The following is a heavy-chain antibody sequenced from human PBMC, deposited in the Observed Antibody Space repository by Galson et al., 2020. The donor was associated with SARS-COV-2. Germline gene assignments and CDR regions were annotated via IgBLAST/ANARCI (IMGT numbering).Heavy chain of an antibody. J-gene: IGHJ4*02. V-gene: IGHV1-18*01. CDR1: GYTFTSNG. Sequence: ASVKVSCKASGYTFTSNGISWMRQAPGQGLEWMGWNANYAQKFQGRVTMTTDTSTTTAYMERRGLRSDDTAVYYCARFSYRSGYPSFDYWGQGTLVTVSS. CDR3: ARFSYRSGYPSFDY. D-gene: IGHD3-22*01.